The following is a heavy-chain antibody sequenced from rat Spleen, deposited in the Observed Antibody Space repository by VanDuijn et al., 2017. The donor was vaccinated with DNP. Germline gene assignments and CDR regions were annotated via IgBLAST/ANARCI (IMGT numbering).Heavy chain of an antibody. J-gene: IGHJ2*01. Sequence: EVKLVESGGGLVQPGRSLKLSCAASGFYFNDYWMGWVRQAPGKGLERIGEINKESSTINYSPSSKDKFTISRDNAQNTLYLQMSKLGSEDTATYFCARSPYRDTYAQGYFDYWGQGAMVTVSS. CDR3: ARSPYRDTYAQGYFDY. D-gene: IGHD2-5*01. CDR2: INKESSTI. CDR1: GFYFNDYW. V-gene: IGHV4-2*01.